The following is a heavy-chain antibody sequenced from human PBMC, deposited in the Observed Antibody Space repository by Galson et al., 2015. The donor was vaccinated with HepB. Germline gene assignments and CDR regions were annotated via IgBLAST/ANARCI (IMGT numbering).Heavy chain of an antibody. V-gene: IGHV3-23*01. D-gene: IGHD6-13*01. J-gene: IGHJ4*02. Sequence: SLRLSCAASGFTFSSYAMSWVRQAPGKGLEWVSAISGSGGSTYYADSVKGRFTISRENAKNSLYLQMNSLRAGDTAVYYCARGSSSWSFDYWGQGTLVTVSS. CDR2: ISGSGGST. CDR3: ARGSSSWSFDY. CDR1: GFTFSSYA.